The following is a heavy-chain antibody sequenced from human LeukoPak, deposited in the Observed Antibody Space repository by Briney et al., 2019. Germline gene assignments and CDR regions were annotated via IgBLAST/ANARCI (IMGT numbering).Heavy chain of an antibody. CDR2: IYTSGST. V-gene: IGHV4-4*07. Sequence: SETLSLTCTVSGGSISSYYWSWIRQPAGKGLEWIGRIYTSGSTNYNPSLKSRVTMSVDTSKNQFSLKLSSVTAADTAVYYCARDRRITMIVVVRRGAFDIWGQGTMVTVSS. CDR1: GGSISSYY. CDR3: ARDRRITMIVVVRRGAFDI. D-gene: IGHD3-22*01. J-gene: IGHJ3*02.